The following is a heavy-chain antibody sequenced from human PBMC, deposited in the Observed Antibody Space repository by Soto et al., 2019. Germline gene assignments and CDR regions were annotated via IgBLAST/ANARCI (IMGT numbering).Heavy chain of an antibody. D-gene: IGHD3-10*01. J-gene: IGHJ4*02. Sequence: SVNVSWKAAGYAFSIYGISWGRQAPGQGLEWMGWISAYNGNTNYAQKLQGRVTMTTDTSTSTAYMELRSLRSDDTAVYYCARDRSYYSDYWGQGTLVTVSS. CDR2: ISAYNGNT. CDR3: ARDRSYYSDY. V-gene: IGHV1-18*01. CDR1: GYAFSIYG.